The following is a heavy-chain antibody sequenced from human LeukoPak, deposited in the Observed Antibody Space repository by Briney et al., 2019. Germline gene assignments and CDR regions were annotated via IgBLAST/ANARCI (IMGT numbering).Heavy chain of an antibody. CDR3: ARATAENDH. CDR2: INPKTGGT. CDR1: GYTFTFYY. D-gene: IGHD1-14*01. Sequence: GASVNVSCKASGYTFTFYYMHWVRQAPGQGLEWMGWINPKTGGTSYAQKFQGRVTMTRDTSISTVNMELSRLTSDDTAVYYCARATAENDHWGQGTLVTVSS. J-gene: IGHJ4*02. V-gene: IGHV1-2*02.